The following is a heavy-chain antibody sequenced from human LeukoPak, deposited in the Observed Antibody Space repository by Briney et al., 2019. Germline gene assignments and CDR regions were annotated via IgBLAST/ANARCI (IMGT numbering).Heavy chain of an antibody. CDR3: ARVAPIAVAGTWFDP. Sequence: SVKVSCKASGGTFSSYAISWVRQAPGQGLEWMGGIIPIFGTANYAQKFQGRVTITADESTSTAYMELSSLRSEDTAVYYCARVAPIAVAGTWFDPWGQGTLVTVSS. CDR2: IIPIFGTA. V-gene: IGHV1-69*13. J-gene: IGHJ5*02. CDR1: GGTFSSYA. D-gene: IGHD6-19*01.